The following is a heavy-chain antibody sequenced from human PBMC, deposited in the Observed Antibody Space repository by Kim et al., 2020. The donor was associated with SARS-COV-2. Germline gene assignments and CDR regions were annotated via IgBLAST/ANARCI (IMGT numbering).Heavy chain of an antibody. Sequence: SETLSLTCTVSGYSISSGYYWGWIRQPPGKGLEWIGSIYHSGSTYYNPSLKSRVTISVDTSKNQFSLKLSSVTAADTAVYYCAREGVQLWLLDAFDIWGQGTMVTVSS. V-gene: IGHV4-38-2*02. D-gene: IGHD5-18*01. CDR2: IYHSGST. CDR3: AREGVQLWLLDAFDI. J-gene: IGHJ3*02. CDR1: GYSISSGYY.